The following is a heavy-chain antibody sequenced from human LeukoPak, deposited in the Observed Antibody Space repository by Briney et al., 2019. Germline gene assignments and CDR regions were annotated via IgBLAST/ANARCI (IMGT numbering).Heavy chain of an antibody. CDR3: ARVGGYGDYYFDY. Sequence: PSETLSLTCTVSGGSISSTSYYWGWIRQPPGKGLEWIGSIYYSGKTYYNPSLKSRVTISVDTSKNQFSLELSSVTAADTAVYYCARVGGYGDYYFDYWGQGTLVTVSS. D-gene: IGHD4-17*01. CDR2: IYYSGKT. J-gene: IGHJ4*02. V-gene: IGHV4-39*07. CDR1: GGSISSTSYY.